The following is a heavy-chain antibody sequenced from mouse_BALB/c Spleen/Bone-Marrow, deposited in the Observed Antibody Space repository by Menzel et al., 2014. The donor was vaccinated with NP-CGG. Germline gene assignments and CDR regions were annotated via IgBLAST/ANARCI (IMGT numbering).Heavy chain of an antibody. CDR2: IRNKAKGYTS. Sequence: EVHLVESGGGLVQPGGSLRLSCATSGFTFTDYYMSWVRQPPGKALEWLGSIRNKAKGYTSENSASVKGRFTISRDNSQSILYLQMNTLRAEDSATYYCARDINYDIYWYFDVWGAGTTVTVSS. D-gene: IGHD2-4*01. V-gene: IGHV7-3*02. CDR1: GFTFTDYY. J-gene: IGHJ1*01. CDR3: ARDINYDIYWYFDV.